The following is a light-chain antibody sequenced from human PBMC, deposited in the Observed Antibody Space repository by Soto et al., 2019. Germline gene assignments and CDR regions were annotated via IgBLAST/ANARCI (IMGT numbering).Light chain of an antibody. CDR3: SSFTSSSTLEV. CDR2: DVS. Sequence: QSALTQPASVSGSPGQSISISCTGTSSDAGGYNYVSWYQQHPGKAPKLMIYDVSNRPSGVSNRFSGSKSGNTASLTISGLHAEDEADYYCSSFTSSSTLEVFGGGTKLTVL. CDR1: SSDAGGYNY. V-gene: IGLV2-14*01. J-gene: IGLJ2*01.